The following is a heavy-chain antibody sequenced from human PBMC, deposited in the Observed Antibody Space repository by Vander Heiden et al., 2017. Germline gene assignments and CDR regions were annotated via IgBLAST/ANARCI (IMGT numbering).Heavy chain of an antibody. V-gene: IGHV3-21*01. D-gene: IGHD3-3*01. CDR2: ISSSSSYI. CDR3: ARVSTGYDPDFDY. J-gene: IGHJ4*02. Sequence: EVQLVESGGGLVKPGGSLRLSCAASGFTFSSYSMNWVRQAPGKGLEWFSSISSSSSYIYYAYAVKGRFTISRDNAKNSLYLQMNSLSAEDTAVYCCARVSTGYDPDFDYWGQGTLVTVSS. CDR1: GFTFSSYS.